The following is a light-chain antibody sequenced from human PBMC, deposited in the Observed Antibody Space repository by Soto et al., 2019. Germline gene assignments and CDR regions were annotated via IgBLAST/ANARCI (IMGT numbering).Light chain of an antibody. CDR3: QQYGISPRT. Sequence: EIVLTQSPGTLSLSPGERATLSCRASQSVSSSYLAWYQQKPGQAPRLLIYDASSRATGIPDRFSGSGSGTDFTLTISRLEPEGFAVYYCQQYGISPRTFGQGTKVEIK. CDR2: DAS. V-gene: IGKV3-20*01. CDR1: QSVSSSY. J-gene: IGKJ1*01.